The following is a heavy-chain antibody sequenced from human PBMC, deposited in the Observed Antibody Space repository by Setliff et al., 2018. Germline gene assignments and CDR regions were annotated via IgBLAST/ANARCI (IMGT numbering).Heavy chain of an antibody. J-gene: IGHJ4*02. D-gene: IGHD7-27*01. CDR2: IDPSGDT. V-gene: IGHV4-61*09. CDR1: GDSISSATNY. Sequence: KTSETLSLTCTVSGDSISSATNYWTWIRQPTGKRLEWIGHIDPSGDTNYSPSLKSRVTISVDTSKNQVSLKLTSVTVADTAVYYCARDYWGSLDYWGQGILVTVPQ. CDR3: ARDYWGSLDY.